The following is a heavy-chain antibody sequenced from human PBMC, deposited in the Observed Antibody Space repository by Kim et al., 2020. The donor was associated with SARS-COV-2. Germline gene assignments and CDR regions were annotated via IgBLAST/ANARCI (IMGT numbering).Heavy chain of an antibody. V-gene: IGHV3-30*04. D-gene: IGHD6-19*01. CDR1: GFTFSSYA. Sequence: GGSLRLSCAASGFTFSSYAMHWVRQAPGKGLEWVAVISYDGSNKYYADSVKGRFTISRDNSKNTLYLQMISLRAEDTAVYYCARALSSGWSYYYGMDVWGQGTTVTVSS. J-gene: IGHJ6*02. CDR2: ISYDGSNK. CDR3: ARALSSGWSYYYGMDV.